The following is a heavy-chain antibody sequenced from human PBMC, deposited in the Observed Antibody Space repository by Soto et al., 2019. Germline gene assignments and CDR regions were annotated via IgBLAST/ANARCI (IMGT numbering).Heavy chain of an antibody. J-gene: IGHJ4*02. Sequence: QVQLVQSGAEVKKPGASVKVSCKASGYTFSDYDISWVRQAPGQGLEWMGWISTNNGNTDHAQKLQGRVTMTTDTSTTTAYMELRSLRSDDTTVYHCGRVTIAVAGWAFDYWGQGTLVTVSS. CDR1: GYTFSDYD. V-gene: IGHV1-18*04. CDR3: GRVTIAVAGWAFDY. D-gene: IGHD6-19*01. CDR2: ISTNNGNT.